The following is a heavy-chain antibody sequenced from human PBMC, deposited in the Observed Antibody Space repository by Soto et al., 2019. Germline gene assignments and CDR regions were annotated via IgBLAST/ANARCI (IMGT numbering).Heavy chain of an antibody. D-gene: IGHD3-10*01. CDR2: ISNDGSNE. CDR3: AKGEVRGIIPSYFDY. CDR1: GFTFSDYA. Sequence: GGSLRLSCSASGFTFSDYAMHWIRQAPGMGLEWVARISNDGSNEYYVDSVKGRFTISRDNSKNTLYLQMDSLRAEDTAVYYCAKGEVRGIIPSYFDYWGLGTLVTVSS. V-gene: IGHV3-30*04. J-gene: IGHJ4*02.